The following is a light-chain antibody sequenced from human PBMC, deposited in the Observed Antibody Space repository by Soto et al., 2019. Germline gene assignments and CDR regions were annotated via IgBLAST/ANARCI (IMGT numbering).Light chain of an antibody. CDR2: AAS. V-gene: IGKV1-39*01. CDR3: QQYESFSPYT. CDR1: QSISSY. J-gene: IGKJ2*01. Sequence: DIQMTQSPSSLSASVGDRVTITCRASQSISSYLNWYQQKPGKAPKLLIYAASSLQSGVPSRFSGSGSGTDFTLTISSLQPEDFATYYCQQYESFSPYTFGRGTRLEIK.